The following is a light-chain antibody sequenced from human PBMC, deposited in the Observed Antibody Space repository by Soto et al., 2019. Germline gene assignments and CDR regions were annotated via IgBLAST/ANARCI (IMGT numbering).Light chain of an antibody. CDR1: QSVTNSF. Sequence: ILFAQSPAPPSFSPGERATPPRRASQSVTNSFLAWYQQKPGQAPRILIYGASRRATGIPDRFTGSGSGTDCTLTISRLEPEDVAVYYCQQYVSSPWALGQGTKVDIK. J-gene: IGKJ1*01. CDR2: GAS. CDR3: QQYVSSPWA. V-gene: IGKV3-20*01.